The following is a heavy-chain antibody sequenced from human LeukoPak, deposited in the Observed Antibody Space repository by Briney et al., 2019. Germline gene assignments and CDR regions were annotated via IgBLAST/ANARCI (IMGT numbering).Heavy chain of an antibody. CDR1: GFTFSGYA. CDR2: MSGSGGST. D-gene: IGHD3-22*01. CDR3: AKSDDSSGYSYEIDY. Sequence: GGSLRLSCAASGFTFSGYAMSWVRQAPGKGLEWVSAMSGSGGSTYSADSVRGRFTISRDNSKNPLYLQMNSLRAEDTAVYYCAKSDDSSGYSYEIDYWGQGTLVTVSS. V-gene: IGHV3-23*01. J-gene: IGHJ4*02.